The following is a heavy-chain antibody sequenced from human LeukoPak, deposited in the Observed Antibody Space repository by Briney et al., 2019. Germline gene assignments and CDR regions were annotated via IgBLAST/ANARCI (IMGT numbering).Heavy chain of an antibody. J-gene: IGHJ6*02. D-gene: IGHD3-10*01. CDR2: IRSKANSYAT. Sequence: GGSLKLSCAASGFTFSGSAMHWVRQASGKGLEWVGRIRSKANSYATAYAASVKGRFTISRDDSKNTAYLQMNSLKTEDTAMYYCTTVYYYGSGKGSGSGSGMDVWGQGTTVTVSS. V-gene: IGHV3-73*01. CDR1: GFTFSGSA. CDR3: TTVYYYGSGKGSGSGSGMDV.